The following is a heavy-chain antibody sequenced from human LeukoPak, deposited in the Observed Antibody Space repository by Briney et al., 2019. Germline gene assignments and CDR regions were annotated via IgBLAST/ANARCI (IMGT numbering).Heavy chain of an antibody. CDR2: IDPSDSYT. D-gene: IGHD3-9*01. V-gene: IGHV5-10-1*01. Sequence: HGESLKISCKGSGYSFTSYWISWVRQMPGKGLEWMGRIDPSDSYTNYSPSFQGHVTISADKSISTAYLQWSGLKASDTAMYYCARSLTGTPDVWGQGTTVTVSS. CDR3: ARSLTGTPDV. CDR1: GYSFTSYW. J-gene: IGHJ6*02.